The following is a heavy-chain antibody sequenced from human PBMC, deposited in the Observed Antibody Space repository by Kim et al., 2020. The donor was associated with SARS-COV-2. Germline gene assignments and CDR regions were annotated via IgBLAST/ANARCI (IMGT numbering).Heavy chain of an antibody. CDR1: GYTFTSYG. D-gene: IGHD3-22*01. CDR2: ISAYNGNT. Sequence: ASMKVSCKASGYTFTSYGISWVRQAPGQGLEWMGWISAYNGNTNYAQKLQGRVTMTTDTSTSTAYMELRSLRSDDTAVYYCARYYYDSSGYYPPDYWGQGTLVTVSS. V-gene: IGHV1-18*01. CDR3: ARYYYDSSGYYPPDY. J-gene: IGHJ4*02.